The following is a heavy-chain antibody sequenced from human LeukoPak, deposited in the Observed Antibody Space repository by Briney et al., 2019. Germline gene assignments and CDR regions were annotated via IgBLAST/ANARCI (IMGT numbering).Heavy chain of an antibody. D-gene: IGHD3-22*01. CDR1: GFTVSSNY. CDR3: ARDGPYYYDTDY. J-gene: IGHJ4*02. CDR2: IYSGGST. Sequence: PGGSLRLSCAASGFTVSSNYMSWVCQAPGKGLEWVSVIYSGGSTYYADSVKGRFTISRDNSKNTLYLQMNSLRAEDTAVYYCARDGPYYYDTDYWGQGTLVTVSS. V-gene: IGHV3-66*01.